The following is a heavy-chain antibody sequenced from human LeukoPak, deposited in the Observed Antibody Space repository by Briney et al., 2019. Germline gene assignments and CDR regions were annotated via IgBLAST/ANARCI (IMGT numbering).Heavy chain of an antibody. CDR1: GYTFTGYY. V-gene: IGHV1-2*02. Sequence: ASVKVSCKASGYTFTGYYIHWVRQAPGQGLEWMGWINPNSGGTNYAQKFQGRVTMTRDTSITYMELCRLRSDDTAVYYCARAYSGYEAFDYWGQGTLVTVSS. CDR2: INPNSGGT. CDR3: ARAYSGYEAFDY. D-gene: IGHD5-12*01. J-gene: IGHJ4*02.